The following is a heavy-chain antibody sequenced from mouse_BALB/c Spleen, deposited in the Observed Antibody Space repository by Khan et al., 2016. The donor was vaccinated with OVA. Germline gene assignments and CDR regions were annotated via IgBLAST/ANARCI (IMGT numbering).Heavy chain of an antibody. V-gene: IGHV1S132*01. Sequence: QVQLQQSGAELVRPGASVKLSCKTSGYIFTSYWIHWVKQRYGQGLEWIARIYPGTDNAYYNEKLKGKATLTADKSSRTAYMQLSSLKAEDSAVCFCARDEALYYFDYWGQGTTLTVSA. CDR2: IYPGTDNA. CDR1: GYIFTSYW. CDR3: ARDEALYYFDY. J-gene: IGHJ2*01.